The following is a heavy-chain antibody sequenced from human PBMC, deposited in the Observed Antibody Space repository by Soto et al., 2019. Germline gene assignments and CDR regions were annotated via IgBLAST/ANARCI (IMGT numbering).Heavy chain of an antibody. V-gene: IGHV3-11*01. CDR3: ARDSTNSYVV. CDR1: GFIFRDYY. J-gene: IGHJ4*02. D-gene: IGHD5-18*01. Sequence: PGGSLRLSCAASGFIFRDYYMSWIRQAPGKGLEWVSYISYSGSAIYYADSVKGRFTISRDNSESSLYLQMNSLRAEDTAVYYCARDSTNSYVVWGQGTLVTVSS. CDR2: ISYSGSAI.